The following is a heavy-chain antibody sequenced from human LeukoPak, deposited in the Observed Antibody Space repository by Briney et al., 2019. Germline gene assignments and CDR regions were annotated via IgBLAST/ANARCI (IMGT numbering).Heavy chain of an antibody. V-gene: IGHV1-46*01. J-gene: IGHJ4*02. CDR2: INPSGGST. CDR3: ASSKEGYWSN. Sequence: ASVKVSCKASGYTFTSYYMHWLRQAPGQGLEWMEIINPSGGSTSKAEKFQGRDTMTRDTSTSIVCMELSSLRSEDRAVYYWASSKEGYWSNWGQGTLVTVSS. CDR1: GYTFTSYY. D-gene: IGHD2-8*02.